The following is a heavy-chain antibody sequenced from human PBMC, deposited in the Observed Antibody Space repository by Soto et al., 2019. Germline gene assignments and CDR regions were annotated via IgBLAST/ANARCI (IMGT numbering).Heavy chain of an antibody. CDR1: GFTFSSYE. CDR2: ISSSGSTI. V-gene: IGHV3-48*03. J-gene: IGHJ6*02. CDR3: ARVGFPGMDV. Sequence: EVQLVESGGGLVQPGGSLRLSCAASGFTFSSYEMNWVRQAPGKGLEWVSYISSSGSTIYYADSVKGRFTISRDNAKNSLYLQMNSLRAEDTSVYYCARVGFPGMDVWGQGTTVTVSS.